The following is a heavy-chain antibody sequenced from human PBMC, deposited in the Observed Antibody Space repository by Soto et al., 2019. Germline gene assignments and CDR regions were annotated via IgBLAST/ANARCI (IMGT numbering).Heavy chain of an antibody. D-gene: IGHD3-16*01. J-gene: IGHJ3*02. CDR3: ARDRVAGIWGDAFDI. Sequence: QVQLVQSGAEVKKPGASVKVSCKTSGYTFTNHGINWVRQAPGQGLEWMGWINPYNANVNYAQKLQDRVTMTTDTSTSTAYMDLRSLTSADTAVYYCARDRVAGIWGDAFDIWGQGTMVTVSS. V-gene: IGHV1-18*04. CDR1: GYTFTNHG. CDR2: INPYNANV.